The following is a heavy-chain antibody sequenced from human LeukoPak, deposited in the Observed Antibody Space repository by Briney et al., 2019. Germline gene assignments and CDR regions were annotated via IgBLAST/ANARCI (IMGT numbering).Heavy chain of an antibody. J-gene: IGHJ3*02. V-gene: IGHV3-53*01. CDR2: IYSGGST. CDR3: ARDGGGTYSLAFDI. Sequence: GGSLRLSCAASGFTFSSYGMHWVRQAPGKGLEWVSLIYSGGSTNYVDSVKGRLTISRDNSRNTLYLQMNSLRAEDTAVYYCARDGGGTYSLAFDIWGQGTMVTVSS. D-gene: IGHD1-26*01. CDR1: GFTFSSYG.